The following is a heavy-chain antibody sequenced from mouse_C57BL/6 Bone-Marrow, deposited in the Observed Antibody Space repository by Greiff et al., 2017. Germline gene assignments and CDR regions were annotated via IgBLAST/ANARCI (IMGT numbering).Heavy chain of an antibody. Sequence: QVQLQQPGAELVRPGTSVKLSCKASGYTFTSYWMHWVKQRPGQGLEWIGVIDPSDSYTNYNQKFKGKATLTVDTSSSTAYMQLSSLTSEDSAVYFCARAHYGSFAYWGQGTLVTVSA. CDR3: ARAHYGSFAY. CDR2: IDPSDSYT. J-gene: IGHJ3*01. D-gene: IGHD1-1*01. CDR1: GYTFTSYW. V-gene: IGHV1-59*01.